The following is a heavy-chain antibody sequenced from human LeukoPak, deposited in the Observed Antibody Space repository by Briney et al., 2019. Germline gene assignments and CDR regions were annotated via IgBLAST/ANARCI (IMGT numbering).Heavy chain of an antibody. D-gene: IGHD6-19*01. CDR1: GFTFSSYA. V-gene: IGHV3-23*01. Sequence: GGSLRLSCAASGFTFSSYAMSWVRQAPGKGLEWVSAISGSGDSTYYADSVKGRFTISRDNSKNTLYLQMNSLRAEDTAVYYCAKPPPPRIAVAGTRPFDYWGQGTLVTVSS. CDR3: AKPPPPRIAVAGTRPFDY. J-gene: IGHJ4*02. CDR2: ISGSGDST.